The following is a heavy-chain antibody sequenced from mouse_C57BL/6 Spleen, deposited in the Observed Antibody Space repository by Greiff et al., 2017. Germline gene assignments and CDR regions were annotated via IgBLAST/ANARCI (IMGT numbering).Heavy chain of an antibody. D-gene: IGHD2-3*01. Sequence: VKLQESGAELARPGASVKLSCKASGYTFTSYGISWVKQRTGQGLEWIGEIYPRSGNTYYNEKFKGKATLTADKSSSTAYMELRSLTSEDSAVYFCARVHDGYYPFAYWGQGTLVTVSA. V-gene: IGHV1-81*01. J-gene: IGHJ3*01. CDR3: ARVHDGYYPFAY. CDR1: GYTFTSYG. CDR2: IYPRSGNT.